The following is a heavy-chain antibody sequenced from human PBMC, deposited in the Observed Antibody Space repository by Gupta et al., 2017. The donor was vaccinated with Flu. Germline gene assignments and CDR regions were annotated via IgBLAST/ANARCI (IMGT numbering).Heavy chain of an antibody. V-gene: IGHV4-4*07. D-gene: IGHD3-22*01. CDR3: ARDPRVITAGYYGMDV. CDR1: GGSISSYY. CDR2: IYTSGST. J-gene: IGHJ6*02. Sequence: QVQLQESGPGLVKPSETLSLTCTVSGGSISSYYWSWIRQPAGKGLEWIGRIYTSGSTNYNPSLKSRVTMSVDTSKNQFSLKLSSVTAADTAVYYCARDPRVITAGYYGMDVWGQGTTVTVSS.